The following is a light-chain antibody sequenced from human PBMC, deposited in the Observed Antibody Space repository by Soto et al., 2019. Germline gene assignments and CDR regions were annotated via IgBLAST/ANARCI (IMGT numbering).Light chain of an antibody. CDR3: SAYSTGSTPVL. J-gene: IGLJ3*02. Sequence: QSALTQPASLSGSPGQSITISCTGTSSDVGSTFNYVSWYQHHPGKAPRLIMSDVNHRPSGVSDRFSGSKSGNTASLTISGLQAEDEAHYFCSAYSTGSTPVLFGGGTKLTVL. CDR2: DVN. CDR1: SSDVGSTFNY. V-gene: IGLV2-14*03.